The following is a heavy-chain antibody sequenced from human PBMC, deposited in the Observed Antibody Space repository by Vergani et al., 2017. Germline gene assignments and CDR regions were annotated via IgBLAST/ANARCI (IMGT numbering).Heavy chain of an antibody. CDR1: GASVSRGTYY. J-gene: IGHJ6*03. V-gene: IGHV4-61*02. CDR3: ARASHCINCYSEGPNGPGYYYMDV. D-gene: IGHD2-21*01. CDR2: MYTSGHT. Sequence: QVQLQESGPGLLKPSQTLSLTCTVSGASVSRGTYYWTWIRQPAGKKLEWIVRMYTSGHTIYNPSLGSQVTMSVDTSKNQFSLQLSSVTAADTAVYYCARASHCINCYSEGPNGPGYYYMDVWGKGTTVTVSS.